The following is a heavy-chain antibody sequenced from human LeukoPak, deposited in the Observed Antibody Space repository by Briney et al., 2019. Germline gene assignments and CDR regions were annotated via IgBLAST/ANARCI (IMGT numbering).Heavy chain of an antibody. Sequence: GGSLRLSCAASGYTFSRYWMHWVRQGPGKGLVWVSAISGSGGSTYYADSVKGRFTISRDNSKNMLYLQMNSLRAEDTAVYYCAKDVYGSGTHYHFDYWGQGTLVTVSS. CDR1: GYTFSRYW. J-gene: IGHJ4*02. CDR2: ISGSGGST. V-gene: IGHV3-23*01. D-gene: IGHD3-10*01. CDR3: AKDVYGSGTHYHFDY.